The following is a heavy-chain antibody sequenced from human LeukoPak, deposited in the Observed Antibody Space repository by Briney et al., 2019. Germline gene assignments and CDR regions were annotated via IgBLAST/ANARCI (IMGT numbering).Heavy chain of an antibody. CDR3: AKGLKAFSY. CDR2: INGRGGST. CDR1: GFTFSNYA. J-gene: IGHJ4*02. V-gene: IGHV3-23*01. Sequence: GGSLRLSCAASGFTFSNYAMSWVRQAPGKGLEWVSSINGRGGSTYYADSVKGRFTISRDNSKNTLYLQMNSLRAEDTAVYYCAKGLKAFSYWGQGTLVTVSS.